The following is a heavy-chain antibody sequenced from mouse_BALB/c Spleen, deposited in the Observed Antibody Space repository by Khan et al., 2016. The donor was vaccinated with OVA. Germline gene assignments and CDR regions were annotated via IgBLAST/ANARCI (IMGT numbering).Heavy chain of an antibody. V-gene: IGHV1S41*01. CDR3: ARSNYYGSGLYAMDY. D-gene: IGHD1-1*01. J-gene: IGHJ4*01. CDR2: IGPGSGST. Sequence: DLVKPGASVKLSCKASGYTFTSYWINWIKQRPGQGLEWIGRIGPGSGSTSFNKMFKGKAILTVDPSSSTAYIQLTSLSSEDSAVYFSARSNYYGSGLYAMDYWGQGTSGTVSS. CDR1: GYTFTSYW.